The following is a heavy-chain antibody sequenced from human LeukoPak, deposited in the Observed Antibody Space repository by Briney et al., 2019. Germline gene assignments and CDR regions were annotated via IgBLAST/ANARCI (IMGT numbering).Heavy chain of an antibody. Sequence: PGGSLRLSCAASGFTFSTYSMNWVRQAPGKGLEWVSFISTGSSTIYYADSVKGRFTISRDNSKKTVSLQMNSLRAEDTAVYYCARLGSEWSYDYWGQGTLVTVSS. CDR1: GFTFSTYS. J-gene: IGHJ4*02. D-gene: IGHD3-3*01. CDR2: ISTGSSTI. V-gene: IGHV3-48*01. CDR3: ARLGSEWSYDY.